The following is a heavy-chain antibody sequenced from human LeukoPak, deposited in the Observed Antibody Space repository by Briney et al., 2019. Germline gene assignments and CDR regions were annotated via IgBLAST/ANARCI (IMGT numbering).Heavy chain of an antibody. CDR2: ISYDGSNK. V-gene: IGHV3-30*03. CDR1: GFTFSSYG. J-gene: IGHJ6*02. D-gene: IGHD6-13*01. Sequence: GGSLRLSCAASGFTFSSYGMHWVRQAPGKGLEWVAVISYDGSNKYYADSVKGRFAISRDNSKNTLYLQMNSLRAEDTAVYYCAREVSSSWYEVGYYYGMDVWGQGTTVTVSS. CDR3: AREVSSSWYEVGYYYGMDV.